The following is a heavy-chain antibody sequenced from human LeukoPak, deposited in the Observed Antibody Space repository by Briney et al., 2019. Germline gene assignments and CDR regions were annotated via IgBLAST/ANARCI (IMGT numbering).Heavy chain of an antibody. CDR1: GGSFSGYY. CDR2: INHSGST. J-gene: IGHJ5*02. V-gene: IGHV4-34*01. D-gene: IGHD2-15*01. Sequence: SETLSLTCAVDGGSFSGYYWSWIRQPPGKGLEWIGEINHSGSTNYNPSLKSRVTISVDTSKNQFSLKLSSVTDADTAVYYCARGGFINYLVASGWFDPWGQGTLVTVSS. CDR3: ARGGFINYLVASGWFDP.